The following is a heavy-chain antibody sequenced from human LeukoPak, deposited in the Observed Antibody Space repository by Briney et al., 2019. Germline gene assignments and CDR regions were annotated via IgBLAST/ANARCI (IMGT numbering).Heavy chain of an antibody. J-gene: IGHJ4*02. CDR1: GGSISGGSYY. CDR3: ARHQYSYGDYFDY. CDR2: IYTSGST. D-gene: IGHD4-17*01. V-gene: IGHV4-61*02. Sequence: SETLSLTCTVSGGSISGGSYYWSWIRQPAGKGLEWIGRIYTSGSTNYNPSLKSRVAISVDTSKNQFSLNLSSVSAADTAVYYCARHQYSYGDYFDYWGQGTLVTVPS.